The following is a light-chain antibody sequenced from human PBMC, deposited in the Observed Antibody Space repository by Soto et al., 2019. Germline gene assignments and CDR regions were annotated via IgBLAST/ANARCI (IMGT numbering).Light chain of an antibody. V-gene: IGKV3-11*01. CDR3: QERSNWALT. J-gene: IGKJ4*01. Sequence: EIVLTQSPATLSLSPGERATLSCRASQSVSSSLAWYQQKPGQAPRLLIYDASNRATAIPARFSGSGSGTDFNLTISSLEPEDFAVYYCQERSNWALTFGGGTKVEI. CDR2: DAS. CDR1: QSVSSS.